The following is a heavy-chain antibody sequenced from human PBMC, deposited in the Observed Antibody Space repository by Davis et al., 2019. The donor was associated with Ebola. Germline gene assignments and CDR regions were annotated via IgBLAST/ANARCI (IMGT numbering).Heavy chain of an antibody. CDR3: ARRYRSDSYGLHGVDV. D-gene: IGHD6-25*01. CDR2: IYDRGTT. Sequence: MPGGSLRLSCTVSGGSISYYYWSWIRQPPGKGLEWIGYIYDRGTTNYNPSLKSRVTISLDRSKNQFSLNLRSVTVADTAVFYCARRYRSDSYGLHGVDVWGQGTKVTVSS. CDR1: GGSISYYY. J-gene: IGHJ6*02. V-gene: IGHV4-59*08.